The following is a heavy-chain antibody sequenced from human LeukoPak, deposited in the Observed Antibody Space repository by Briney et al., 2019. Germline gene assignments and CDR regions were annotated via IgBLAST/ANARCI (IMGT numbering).Heavy chain of an antibody. CDR3: ARVANYGTADY. CDR2: IKQDGTEK. D-gene: IGHD4/OR15-4a*01. J-gene: IGHJ4*02. Sequence: GGSLRLSCAASGFTFSSYWMSWVRQAPGEGLEWVANIKQDGTEKYYMDSVKGRFTISRDNAKNSLYLQMNSLRAEDTAVYYCARVANYGTADYWGQGTLVTVSS. CDR1: GFTFSSYW. V-gene: IGHV3-7*02.